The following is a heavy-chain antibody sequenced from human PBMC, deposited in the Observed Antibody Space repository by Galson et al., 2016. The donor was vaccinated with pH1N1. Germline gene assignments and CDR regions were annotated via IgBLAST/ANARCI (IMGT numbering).Heavy chain of an antibody. J-gene: IGHJ4*02. CDR2: IYPRDSDT. CDR3: AGEDPSGFYSH. CDR1: GYTFTDYW. V-gene: IGHV5-51*01. Sequence: QSGAEVKKSGESLKISCEASGYTFTDYWIGWVRQTPGTGLEWIGIIYPRDSDTRYRPSFQGPVTFSADESISSAYLQWSSLKASDSGIYYCAGEDPSGFYSHWGQGTLVTVSS. D-gene: IGHD3-22*01.